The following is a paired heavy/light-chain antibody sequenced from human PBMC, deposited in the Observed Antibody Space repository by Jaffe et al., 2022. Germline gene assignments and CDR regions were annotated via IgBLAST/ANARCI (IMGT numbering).Heavy chain of an antibody. D-gene: IGHD2-15*01. CDR3: AKVVGQYCSGDNCYYFDY. V-gene: IGHV3-23*01. CDR1: GFTFTSYA. Sequence: EVQLLESGGGVVQPGGSLRLSCAASGFTFTSYAMTWVRQAPGRGLEWVSSISDGGASTYYSDSVKGRFTISRDSSKNTLYLQMNSLRAEDTAVYYCAKVVGQYCSGDNCYYFDYWGQGTLVSVSS. J-gene: IGHJ4*02. CDR2: ISDGGAST.
Light chain of an antibody. J-gene: IGLJ2*01. CDR2: EVT. Sequence: QSALTQPPSASGSPGQSVTISCTGTSSDVGGYNYVSWYQQHPGKAPKLMIYEVTKRPSGVPDRFSGSKSGNTASLTVSGLQAEDEADYYCSSYAGSNNLIFGGGTKLTVL. CDR3: SSYAGSNNLI. V-gene: IGLV2-8*01. CDR1: SSDVGGYNY.